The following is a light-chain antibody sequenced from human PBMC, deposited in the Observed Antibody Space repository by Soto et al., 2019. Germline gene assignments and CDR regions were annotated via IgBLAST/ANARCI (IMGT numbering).Light chain of an antibody. CDR2: DAY. CDR1: QSVSTN. CDR3: QQRHMWPIT. V-gene: IGKV3-11*01. Sequence: EIVMTQSPATLSGSPGERATLSCRAGQSVSTNLAWYQQKPGQAPRLLIYDAYNRATGIPPRFSGSGSGTDFTLTTSSLEPEDSAVYYCQQRHMWPITFGQGTRLE. J-gene: IGKJ5*01.